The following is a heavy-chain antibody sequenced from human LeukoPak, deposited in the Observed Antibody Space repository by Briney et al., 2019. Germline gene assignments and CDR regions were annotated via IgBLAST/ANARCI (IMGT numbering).Heavy chain of an antibody. CDR3: ARKLRTNYYFDY. CDR2: IIPIFGTA. J-gene: IGHJ4*02. D-gene: IGHD1-26*01. V-gene: IGHV1-69*13. Sequence: ASVKVPCKASGGTFSSYAISWVRHAPGQGLEWMGGIIPIFGTANYAQKFQGRVTITADESTSTAYMELSSLRSEDTAVYYCARKLRTNYYFDYWGQGTLVTVSS. CDR1: GGTFSSYA.